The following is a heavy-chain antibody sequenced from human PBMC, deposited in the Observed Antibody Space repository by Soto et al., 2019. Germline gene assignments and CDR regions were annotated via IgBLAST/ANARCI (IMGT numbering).Heavy chain of an antibody. CDR1: GFTFSSYG. V-gene: IGHV3-30*03. D-gene: IGHD3-3*01. Sequence: PGGSLRLSCAASGFTFSSYGMHWVRQAPGKGQERVAVISYDGSNKYYADSVKGRFTISRDNSKNTLYLQKNSLRAEDTAVYYCEAVRDRTHYDFWSGYYRICVYWGQGTLVTVSS. CDR2: ISYDGSNK. CDR3: EAVRDRTHYDFWSGYYRICVY. J-gene: IGHJ4*02.